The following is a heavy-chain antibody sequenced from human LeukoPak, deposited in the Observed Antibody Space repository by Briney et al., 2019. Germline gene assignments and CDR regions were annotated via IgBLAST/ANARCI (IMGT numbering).Heavy chain of an antibody. D-gene: IGHD1-14*01. Sequence: GGSLRLSCAASGFTFSASALHWVRQASGKGLEWVGRIRSKANSYATAYAASVKGRFTISRDDSKNTAYLQMNSLKTEDTAVYYCTRPRTGAGSDYWGQGTLVTVSS. V-gene: IGHV3-73*01. CDR2: IRSKANSYAT. CDR3: TRPRTGAGSDY. J-gene: IGHJ4*02. CDR1: GFTFSASA.